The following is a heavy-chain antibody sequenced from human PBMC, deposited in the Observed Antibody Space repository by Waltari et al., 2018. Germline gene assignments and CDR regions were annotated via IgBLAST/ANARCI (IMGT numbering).Heavy chain of an antibody. V-gene: IGHV3-53*01. CDR3: ARLRQRGIAAAGTEGWFDP. CDR1: GFTVSSNY. CDR2: IYSGGST. J-gene: IGHJ5*02. Sequence: EVQLVESGGGLIQPGGSLRLSCAASGFTVSSNYMSWVRQAPGKGLEWVSVIYSGGSTYYADSVKGRFTISRDNSKNTLYLQMNSRRAEDTAVYYCARLRQRGIAAAGTEGWFDPWGQGTLVTVSS. D-gene: IGHD6-13*01.